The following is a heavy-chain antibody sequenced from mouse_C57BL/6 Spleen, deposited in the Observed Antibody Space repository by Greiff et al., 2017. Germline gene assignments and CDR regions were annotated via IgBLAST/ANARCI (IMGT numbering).Heavy chain of an antibody. CDR2: IYPRSGNT. J-gene: IGHJ2*01. V-gene: IGHV1-81*01. Sequence: VQLVESGAELARPGASVKLSCKASGYTFTSYGISWVKQRTGQGLEWIGEIYPRSGNTYYNEKFKGKATLTADKSSSTAYMELRSLTSEDSAVYFCASYDGYFYFDYWGQGTTLTVSS. CDR1: GYTFTSYG. D-gene: IGHD2-3*01. CDR3: ASYDGYFYFDY.